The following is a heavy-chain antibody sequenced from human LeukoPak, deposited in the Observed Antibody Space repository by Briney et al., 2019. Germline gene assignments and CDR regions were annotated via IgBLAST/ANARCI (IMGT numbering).Heavy chain of an antibody. CDR2: IIPIFGTA. J-gene: IGHJ4*02. CDR3: AMHAFCGGDCYPNFDY. Sequence: SVKVSCKASGGTFSSYAISWVRQAPGQGLEWMGGIIPIFGTANYAQKFQGRVTITADESTSTACMELSSLRSEDTAVYYCAMHAFCGGDCYPNFDYWGQGTLVTVSS. CDR1: GGTFSSYA. V-gene: IGHV1-69*13. D-gene: IGHD2-21*02.